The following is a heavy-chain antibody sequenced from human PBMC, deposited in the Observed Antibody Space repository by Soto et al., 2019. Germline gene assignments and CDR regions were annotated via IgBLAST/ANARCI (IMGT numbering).Heavy chain of an antibody. CDR1: GYTFTGYY. V-gene: IGHV1-2*02. J-gene: IGHJ4*02. Sequence: ASVKVSCKASGYTFTGYYMHWVRQAPGRGLEWMGWINPNSGGTNYAQKFQGRVTMTRDTSISTAYMELSRLRSDDTAVYYCASNHITIFGVVIRDYWGQGTLVTSPQ. CDR3: ASNHITIFGVVIRDY. CDR2: INPNSGGT. D-gene: IGHD3-3*01.